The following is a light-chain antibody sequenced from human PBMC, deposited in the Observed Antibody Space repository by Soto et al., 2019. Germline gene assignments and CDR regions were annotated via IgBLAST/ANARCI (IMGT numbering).Light chain of an antibody. CDR3: QQYDRPPIN. CDR1: STLSRSW. J-gene: IGKJ5*01. Sequence: EGVFTPSPGTLALPPGEKDTLSNRATSTLSRSWLAWYQHKAGQAPRLLVSGASRRATGIPDRFSGGGAGTDFTLTISRLEPEDSALYYCQQYDRPPINFGQGTRLEIK. CDR2: GAS. V-gene: IGKV3-20*01.